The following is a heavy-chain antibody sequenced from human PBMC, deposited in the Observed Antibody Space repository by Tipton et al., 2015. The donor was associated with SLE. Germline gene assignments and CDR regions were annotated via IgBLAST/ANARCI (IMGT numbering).Heavy chain of an antibody. V-gene: IGHV3-66*01. CDR1: GITVGTNY. Sequence: SLRLSCTSSGITVGTNYMSWVRQAPGKGLEWVSVIYSGGSTYYRDSVKGRFIISRDNSKNTLYLQMSGLRAEDTAVYYCARDPKYWGQGTLVIVSS. CDR2: IYSGGST. J-gene: IGHJ4*02. CDR3: ARDPKY.